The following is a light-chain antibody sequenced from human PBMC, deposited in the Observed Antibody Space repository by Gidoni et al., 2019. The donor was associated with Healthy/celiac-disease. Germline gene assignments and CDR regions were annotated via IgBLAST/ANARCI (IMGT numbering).Light chain of an antibody. Sequence: EIVLTQSPATLSLSPGERATLSCRASQSVSSYLAGYQQKPGQAPRLLIYDASNRATGIPARFSGSGSGTDFTLTISSLEPEDFAVYYCQQGETFGQGTKVEIK. CDR1: QSVSSY. J-gene: IGKJ1*01. CDR3: QQGET. CDR2: DAS. V-gene: IGKV3-11*01.